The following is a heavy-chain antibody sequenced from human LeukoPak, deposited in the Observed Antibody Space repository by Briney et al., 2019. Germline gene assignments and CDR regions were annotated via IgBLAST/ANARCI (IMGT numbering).Heavy chain of an antibody. V-gene: IGHV3-30*18. Sequence: GGSLRLSCAASGFTFSSYGMHWVRQAPGKGLEWVAVISYDGSNKYYADSVKGRFTISRDNSKNTLYLQMNSLRAEDTAVYYCAKGAIAGVPAAIGNWFDPWGQGTLVTVSS. CDR2: ISYDGSNK. CDR3: AKGAIAGVPAAIGNWFDP. J-gene: IGHJ5*02. D-gene: IGHD2-2*02. CDR1: GFTFSSYG.